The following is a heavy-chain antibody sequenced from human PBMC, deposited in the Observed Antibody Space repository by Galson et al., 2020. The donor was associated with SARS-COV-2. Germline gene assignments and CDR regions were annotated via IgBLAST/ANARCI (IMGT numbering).Heavy chain of an antibody. J-gene: IGHJ4*02. D-gene: IGHD3-9*01. V-gene: IGHV4-30-2*01. CDR1: GTSISSGSYS. CDR2: ISHSGGT. CDR3: ARGTNYDIFPWFDY. Sequence: SETLSLTCAVSGTSISSGSYSWNWIRQPPGKGLEWIGYISHSGGTYYNPSLKSRVTISGDRSKNQFSLRLSSVTAADTAVYYCARGTNYDIFPWFDYWGQGKLVTVSS.